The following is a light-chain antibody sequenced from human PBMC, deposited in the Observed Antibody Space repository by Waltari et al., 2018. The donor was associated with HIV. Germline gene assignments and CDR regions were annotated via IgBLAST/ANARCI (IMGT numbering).Light chain of an antibody. Sequence: QSALTQPPAASGSPGQSVTISCTGTRNDIGPYNYVSWYQQHPDKAPRLLIYEVNKRPSGVPGRFSGSKSGNTASLTVSGLQAEDEADYYCSSYAGSGNRLLFGGGTKVTVL. CDR3: SSYAGSGNRLL. CDR1: RNDIGPYNY. V-gene: IGLV2-8*01. CDR2: EVN. J-gene: IGLJ6*01.